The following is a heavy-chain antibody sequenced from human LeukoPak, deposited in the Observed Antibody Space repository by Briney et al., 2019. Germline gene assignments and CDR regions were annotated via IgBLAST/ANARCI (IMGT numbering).Heavy chain of an antibody. CDR2: ISYDGSNK. CDR3: ARNILTGYYPHY. V-gene: IGHV3-30*04. CDR1: GFTFSSYA. J-gene: IGHJ4*02. D-gene: IGHD3-9*01. Sequence: GRSLRLSCAASGFTFSSYAMHWVRQAPGKGLEWVAVISYDGSNKYYADSVKGRFTISRDNSKNTLYLQMNSLRAEDTAVYYCARNILTGYYPHYWGQGTLVTVSS.